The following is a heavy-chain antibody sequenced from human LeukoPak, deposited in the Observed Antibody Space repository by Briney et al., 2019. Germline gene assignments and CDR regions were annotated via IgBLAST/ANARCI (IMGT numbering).Heavy chain of an antibody. D-gene: IGHD3-22*01. Sequence: SVKVSCKASGGTFSSYAISWVRHPPGQGLERMGRIIPIFGIANYAQKFQGRVTITADKSTSTAYMELSSLRSEDTAVYYCARDPLGYDSSGYSNYFDYWGQGTLVTVSS. CDR2: IIPIFGIA. CDR1: GGTFSSYA. CDR3: ARDPLGYDSSGYSNYFDY. J-gene: IGHJ4*02. V-gene: IGHV1-69*04.